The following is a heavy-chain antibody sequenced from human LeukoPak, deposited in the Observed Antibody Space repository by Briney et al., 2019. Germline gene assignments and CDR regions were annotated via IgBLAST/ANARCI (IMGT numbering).Heavy chain of an antibody. J-gene: IGHJ4*02. CDR3: ARGNITGKIGHDY. D-gene: IGHD1-20*01. CDR2: INHSGST. V-gene: IGHV4-34*01. Sequence: RPSETLSLTCAVYGGSFSGYYGSWIRQPPGKGLEWIGEINHSGSTNYNPSLKSRVTISVDTAKNQFSLKLRSVTAADTAVYCCARGNITGKIGHDYWGEGTLVTLSS. CDR1: GGSFSGYY.